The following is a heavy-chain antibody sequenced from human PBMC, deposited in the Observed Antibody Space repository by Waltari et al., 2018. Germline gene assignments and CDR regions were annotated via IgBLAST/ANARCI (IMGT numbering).Heavy chain of an antibody. D-gene: IGHD3-3*02. Sequence: KPTQTLTLTCAFSGFSLTTRGMSVSWIRQSPGRALEWLARIDWDDEKFYSTSLKTRLTISKDTSKNQVVLTSTNMDPVDTATYYCARGISIPELYYFDFWGRGTLVTVSS. J-gene: IGHJ4*02. CDR1: GFSLTTRGMS. CDR2: IDWDDEK. V-gene: IGHV2-70*16. CDR3: ARGISIPELYYFDF.